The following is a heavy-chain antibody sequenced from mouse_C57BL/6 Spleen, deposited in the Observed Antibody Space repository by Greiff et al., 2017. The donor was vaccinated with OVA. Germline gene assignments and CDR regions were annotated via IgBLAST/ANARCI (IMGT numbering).Heavy chain of an antibody. D-gene: IGHD1-1*01. CDR2: IYPGSGST. V-gene: IGHV1-55*01. J-gene: IGHJ3*01. CDR1: GYTFTSYW. CDR3: ARSGGSSSWFAY. Sequence: QVQLQQSGAELVKPGASVKMSCKASGYTFTSYWITWVKQRPGQGLEWIGDIYPGSGSTNYNEKFKSKATLTVDTSSSTAYMQLSSLTSEDSAVYYCARSGGSSSWFAYWGQGTLVTVSA.